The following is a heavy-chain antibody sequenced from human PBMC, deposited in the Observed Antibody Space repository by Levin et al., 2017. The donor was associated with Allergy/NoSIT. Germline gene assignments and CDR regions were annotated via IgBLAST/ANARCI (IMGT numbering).Heavy chain of an antibody. D-gene: IGHD4-17*01. CDR1: GGSISSSSYY. CDR3: ARRIYGPDAFDI. J-gene: IGHJ3*02. CDR2: IYYSGST. V-gene: IGHV4-39*01. Sequence: SETLSLTCTVSGGSISSSSYYWGWIRQPPGKGLEWIGSIYYSGSTYYNPSLKSRVTISVDTSKNQFSLKLSSVTAADTAVYYCARRIYGPDAFDIWGQGTMFTVSS.